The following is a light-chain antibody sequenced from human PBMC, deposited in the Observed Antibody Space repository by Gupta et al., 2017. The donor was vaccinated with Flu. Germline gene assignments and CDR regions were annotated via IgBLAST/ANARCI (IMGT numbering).Light chain of an antibody. J-gene: IGKJ1*01. V-gene: IGKV1-39*01. CDR2: IAS. Sequence: DIQMTQSPSSLSASIGDRVTIACRARQSISNYLNWYQKKPGKAPKLLIYIASTLQSGVHSRFNGSGDGTDFTLTINSRQPEDFASYYCQERHSHHPLWTFGQGTKVDIK. CDR1: QSISNY. CDR3: QERHSHHPLWT.